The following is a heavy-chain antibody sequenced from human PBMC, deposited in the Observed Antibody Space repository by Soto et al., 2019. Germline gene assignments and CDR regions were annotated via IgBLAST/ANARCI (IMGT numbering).Heavy chain of an antibody. V-gene: IGHV4-39*01. CDR3: ARHYSSGSRNWFDP. CDR2: IYYSGST. Sequence: PSETLSLTCSVSGGSINSSSYFWGWVRQPPGKGLEWIGSIYYSGSTYYNPSLRSRVTISVDTSRNQFSLKLSSVTAADTAVFYCARHYSSGSRNWFDPWGQGTLVTVSS. CDR1: GGSINSSSYF. D-gene: IGHD6-19*01. J-gene: IGHJ5*02.